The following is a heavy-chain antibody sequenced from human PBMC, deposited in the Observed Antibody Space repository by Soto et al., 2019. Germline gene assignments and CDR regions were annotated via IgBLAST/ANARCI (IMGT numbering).Heavy chain of an antibody. CDR2: IYYSGST. Sequence: SETLCLTCTVSGGSISSGDYYWSWIRQPPGKGLEWIGYIYYSGSTYYNPSLKSRVTISVDTSKNQFSLKLSSVTAADTAVYYCARMGSGYNRVDAFDIWGQGTMVTVS. J-gene: IGHJ3*02. V-gene: IGHV4-30-4*01. CDR1: GGSISSGDYY. D-gene: IGHD3-22*01. CDR3: ARMGSGYNRVDAFDI.